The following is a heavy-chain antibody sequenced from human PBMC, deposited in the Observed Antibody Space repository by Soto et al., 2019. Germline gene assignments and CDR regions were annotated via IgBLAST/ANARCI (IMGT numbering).Heavy chain of an antibody. CDR1: GITFSSYS. CDR2: ISSSSSYI. V-gene: IGHV3-21*01. Sequence: GGSLRLSCADSGITFSSYSMNWVRQAPGKGLEWVSSISSSSSYIYYADSVKGRFTISRDNAENSLYLQMNSLRAEDTAVYYCARVDLYDSSGYYYDWGQRTLVTVSS. CDR3: ARVDLYDSSGYYYD. D-gene: IGHD3-22*01. J-gene: IGHJ4*02.